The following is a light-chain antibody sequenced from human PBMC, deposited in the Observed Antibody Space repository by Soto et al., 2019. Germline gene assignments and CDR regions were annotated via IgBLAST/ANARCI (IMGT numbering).Light chain of an antibody. V-gene: IGKV3-15*01. J-gene: IGKJ2*01. Sequence: EIVMTQSPDTLSVSPGERATLSCRASESVSRNLAWYQQKPGQAPRLLIYDASVRATGIPARVSGSGSATEFTLTISSLDSEDIALYYCHQYSELPYTVGQGTKLEIK. CDR1: ESVSRN. CDR3: HQYSELPYT. CDR2: DAS.